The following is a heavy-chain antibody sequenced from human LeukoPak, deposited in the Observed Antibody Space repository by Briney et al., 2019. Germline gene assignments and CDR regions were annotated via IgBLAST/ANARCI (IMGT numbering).Heavy chain of an antibody. V-gene: IGHV1-2*02. J-gene: IGHJ5*02. CDR3: ARISGWYGWFDP. D-gene: IGHD6-19*01. CDR1: GHTFTGYY. CDR2: INPNSGGT. Sequence: ASVKVSCKASGHTFTGYYMHWVRQAPGQGLEWMGWINPNSGGTNYAQKFQGRVTMTRDTSISTAYMELSRLRSDDTAVYYCARISGWYGWFDPWGQGTLVTVSS.